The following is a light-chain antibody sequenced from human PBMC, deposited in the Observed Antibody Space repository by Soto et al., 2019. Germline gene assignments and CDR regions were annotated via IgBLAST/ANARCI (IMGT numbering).Light chain of an antibody. CDR2: DTS. CDR1: QSIGTF. CDR3: QRRDTWPPGAT. J-gene: IGKJ4*01. Sequence: EIVLTQSPATLSLSPGERATLSFRASQSIGTFLAWYQQKPGQAPRRVIYDTSKRATGIPARFSGSGSGTDFALTISSLEAEDFAVYYCQRRDTWPPGATFGGGTKVEIK. V-gene: IGKV3-11*01.